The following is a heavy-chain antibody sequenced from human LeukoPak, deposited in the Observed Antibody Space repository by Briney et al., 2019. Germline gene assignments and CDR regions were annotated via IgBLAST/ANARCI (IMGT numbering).Heavy chain of an antibody. CDR2: IYTSGRA. J-gene: IGHJ4*02. CDR1: LGSISGYY. CDR3: AGEISGSYYGY. V-gene: IGHV4-4*07. D-gene: IGHD1-26*01. Sequence: SETLCLTCTVSLGSISGYYGSCIPQPARKGLEWSGRIYTSGRANYTTSPQSRVTMSVDTSKNQFSLKLSSVTAADTAVYYCAGEISGSYYGYWGQGTLVTVSS.